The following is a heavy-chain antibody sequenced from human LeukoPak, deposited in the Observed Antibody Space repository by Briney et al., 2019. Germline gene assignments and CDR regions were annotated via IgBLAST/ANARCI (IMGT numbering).Heavy chain of an antibody. V-gene: IGHV3-23*01. D-gene: IGHD3-10*01. Sequence: PGGSLRLSCAASGFSFSSYEMNWVRQAPGKGLEWVSAKSGRGRAAYYADSVKGRFTLSRDNSKNALHLQMNSLRAEDTAVYYCAKGEGYYGSGSQHIYIYYYSMDVWGQGTTVSVSS. J-gene: IGHJ6*02. CDR1: GFSFSSYE. CDR3: AKGEGYYGSGSQHIYIYYYSMDV. CDR2: KSGRGRAA.